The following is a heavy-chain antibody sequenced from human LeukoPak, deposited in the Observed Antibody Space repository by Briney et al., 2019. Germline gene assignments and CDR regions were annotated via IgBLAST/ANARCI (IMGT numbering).Heavy chain of an antibody. Sequence: GGSLRLSCAASGFTFSKSDMIWVRQAPGKGLEWVANIKLDGSEKNYVDSVKGRFTISRDNTKNSLYLQMNSLRVEDTAVFYCARDQYDTWSRRGNFDSWGQGTLVIVSS. V-gene: IGHV3-7*03. CDR3: ARDQYDTWSRRGNFDS. CDR1: GFTFSKSD. J-gene: IGHJ4*02. D-gene: IGHD3-3*01. CDR2: IKLDGSEK.